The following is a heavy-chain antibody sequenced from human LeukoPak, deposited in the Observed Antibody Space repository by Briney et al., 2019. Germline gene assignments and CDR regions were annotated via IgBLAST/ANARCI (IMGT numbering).Heavy chain of an antibody. CDR1: RFTFDEYG. Sequence: PGGSLRLSCAASRFTFDEYGMSWVRQTAGKGLEWVSGINWNGRSIGYADSVKGRFTVSRDNAKSSLYLQMNSLRAEDTALYYCAKDADSSGYYYYFDYWGQGTLVTVSS. J-gene: IGHJ4*02. D-gene: IGHD3-22*01. CDR3: AKDADSSGYYYYFDY. V-gene: IGHV3-20*04. CDR2: INWNGRSI.